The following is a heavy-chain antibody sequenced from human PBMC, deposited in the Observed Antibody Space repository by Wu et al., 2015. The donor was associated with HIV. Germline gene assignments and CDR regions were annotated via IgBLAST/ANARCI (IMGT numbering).Heavy chain of an antibody. V-gene: IGHV1-69*13. J-gene: IGHJ4*02. D-gene: IGHD2-15*01. CDR2: IIPMFKRP. CDR1: GGTFDSFA. CDR3: ARNVPLLGQV. Sequence: QVQLIQSGPEMKRPGSSLKVSCKVSGGTFDSFAVSWVRQVPGQGLQWLGGIIPMFKRPNYAGEFEHRLKITVVESSASVYLELRGLKSGDTAFYYCARNVPLLGQVWGQGTLITVSS.